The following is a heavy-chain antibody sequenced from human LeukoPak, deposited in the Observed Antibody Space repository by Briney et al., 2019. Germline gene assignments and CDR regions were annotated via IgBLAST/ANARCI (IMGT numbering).Heavy chain of an antibody. CDR2: IIPILGIA. CDR3: ARVGIAAAQRVDNWFDP. D-gene: IGHD6-13*01. CDR1: GGTFSSYA. V-gene: IGHV1-69*04. Sequence: GSSAKVSCKASGGTFSSYAISWVRQAPGQGLEWMGRIIPILGIANYAQKFQGRVTITADKSTSTAYMELSSLRSEDTAVYYCARVGIAAAQRVDNWFDPWGQGTLVTVSS. J-gene: IGHJ5*02.